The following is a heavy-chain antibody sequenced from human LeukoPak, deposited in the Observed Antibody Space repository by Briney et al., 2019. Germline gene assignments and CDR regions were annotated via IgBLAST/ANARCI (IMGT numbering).Heavy chain of an antibody. J-gene: IGHJ6*03. Sequence: GGSLRLSCAASGFTFSNYVMSWVRQAPGKGLEWVSAIGGGATTYYADYVKGRFTISRDNSKNTLYLQMNSLRAEDTAVYYCARDSSAAGTRYYYYYMDVWGKGTTVTVSS. CDR1: GFTFSNYV. V-gene: IGHV3-23*01. D-gene: IGHD6-13*01. CDR3: ARDSSAAGTRYYYYYMDV. CDR2: IGGGATT.